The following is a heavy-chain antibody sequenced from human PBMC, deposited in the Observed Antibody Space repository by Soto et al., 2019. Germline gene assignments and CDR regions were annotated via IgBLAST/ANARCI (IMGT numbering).Heavy chain of an antibody. V-gene: IGHV1-3*01. Sequence: GASVKVSCKASGYTFTSYAMHWVRQAPGQRLEWMGWINAGNGNTKYSQKFQGRVTITRDTSASTAYMELSSLRSEDTAVYYCAALKWELRAFDYWGQGTLVTVSS. CDR1: GYTFTSYA. CDR3: AALKWELRAFDY. CDR2: INAGNGNT. D-gene: IGHD1-26*01. J-gene: IGHJ4*02.